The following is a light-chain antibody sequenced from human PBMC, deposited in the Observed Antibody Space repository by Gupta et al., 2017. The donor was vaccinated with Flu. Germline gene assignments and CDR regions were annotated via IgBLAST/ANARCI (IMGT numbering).Light chain of an antibody. CDR1: ELTKRY. V-gene: IGLV3-10*01. CDR2: EDQ. CDR3: YSTVSSGNHGV. Sequence: TFRMTWAGDELTKRYAYRYKQTSGQAPVLVIYEDQKRLSGNTERFSGTSSVTMATLTSSGAQVEDEAEYYCYSTVSSGNHGVFGGGTKLTVL. J-gene: IGLJ2*01.